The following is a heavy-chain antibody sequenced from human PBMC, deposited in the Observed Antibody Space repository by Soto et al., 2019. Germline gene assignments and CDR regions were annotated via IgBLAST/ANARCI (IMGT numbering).Heavy chain of an antibody. CDR1: GFTFSDYY. V-gene: IGHV3-11*01. D-gene: IGHD4-17*01. Sequence: GGSLRLSCTASGFTFSDYYIHWIRRAPGKGLEWISYISGNGEIIQYAASARGRFTISRDNAENSVYLEMDSLRAEDTALYYCARDVDADFRTDFDYWGRGTLVTVSS. J-gene: IGHJ4*02. CDR2: ISGNGEII. CDR3: ARDVDADFRTDFDY.